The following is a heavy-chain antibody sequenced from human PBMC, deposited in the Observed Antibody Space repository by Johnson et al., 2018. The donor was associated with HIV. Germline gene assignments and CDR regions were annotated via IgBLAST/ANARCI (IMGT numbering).Heavy chain of an antibody. Sequence: VQLVESGGGLVQPGGSLRLSCAASGITVSSNYMSWVRQAPGKGLEWVSGINWNGGSTGYADSVKGRFTISRDNAKKSLFLQMNSLRAEDTAVYYCAKDYRWSDRVGGGGGGDAFKIWGQGTIVTVSS. CDR1: GITVSSNY. CDR2: INWNGGST. J-gene: IGHJ3*02. CDR3: AKDYRWSDRVGGGGGGDAFKI. D-gene: IGHD1-26*01. V-gene: IGHV3-20*04.